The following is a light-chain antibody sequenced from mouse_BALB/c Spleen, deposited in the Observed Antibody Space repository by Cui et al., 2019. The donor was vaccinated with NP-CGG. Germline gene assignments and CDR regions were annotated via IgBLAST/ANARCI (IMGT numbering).Light chain of an antibody. CDR3: ALWYSNHWV. CDR2: GTN. CDR1: TGAVTTNNY. J-gene: IGLJ1*01. Sequence: QAVVTQESALTTSPGETVTLTCRSSTGAVTTNNYANWVQEKPDHLFTGLIGGTNNRPPGVPARFSSSLIGDKAALTLTGAPTEDEAIYFCALWYSNHWVFGGGTKLTVL. V-gene: IGLV1*01.